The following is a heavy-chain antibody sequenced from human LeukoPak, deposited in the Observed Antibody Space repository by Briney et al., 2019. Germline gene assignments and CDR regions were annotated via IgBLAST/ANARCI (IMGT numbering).Heavy chain of an antibody. CDR1: GGSISSSSYY. CDR2: IYYSGST. V-gene: IGHV4-39*01. Sequence: PSETLSLTCTVSGGSISSSSYYWGWIRQPPGKGLEWIGSIYYSGSTYYNPSLKSRVTISVDTSKNQFSLKLSSVTAADTAVYYCARQSYYDSSGYYHYRGQGTLVTVSS. CDR3: ARQSYYDSSGYYHY. J-gene: IGHJ4*02. D-gene: IGHD3-22*01.